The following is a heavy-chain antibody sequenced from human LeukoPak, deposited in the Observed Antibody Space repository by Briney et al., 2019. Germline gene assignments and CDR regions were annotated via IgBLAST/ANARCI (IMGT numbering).Heavy chain of an antibody. CDR1: GFIVSSNY. CDR2: IYSGGST. Sequence: PGGSLRLSCAASGFIVSSNYMSWVRQAPGKGLEWVSIIYSGGSTYYADSVKGRFSISRDSSKNTLYLQMNSLRAEDTAVYYCAKSNTDSSSWYGDFYYWGQGTLVTVSS. J-gene: IGHJ4*02. D-gene: IGHD6-13*01. CDR3: AKSNTDSSSWYGDFYY. V-gene: IGHV3-66*01.